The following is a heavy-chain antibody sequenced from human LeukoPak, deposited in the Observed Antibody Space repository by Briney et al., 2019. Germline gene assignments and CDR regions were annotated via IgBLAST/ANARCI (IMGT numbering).Heavy chain of an antibody. Sequence: SETLSLTCAVSGGSISSGGYSWSWIRQPPGKGLEWIGYIYHSGSTYYNPSLKSRVTISVDRSKNQFSLKLSSVTAADTAVYYCARSPLLEWLLSDYFDYWGQGTLVTVSS. CDR3: ARSPLLEWLLSDYFDY. CDR1: GGSISSGGYS. D-gene: IGHD3-3*01. V-gene: IGHV4-30-2*01. CDR2: IYHSGST. J-gene: IGHJ4*02.